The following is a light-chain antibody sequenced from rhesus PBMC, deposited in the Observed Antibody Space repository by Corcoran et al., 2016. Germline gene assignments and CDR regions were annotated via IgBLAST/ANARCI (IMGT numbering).Light chain of an antibody. Sequence: EIGLTQSPATLFLSTGERATFSCRDSQRFGSNLAWYRQKLGQAPRLLIYGASTRAPAIPDRFSGSGSRTDFTLTISSLEPEDVSVYYCLQHSDWPHSFGQETTVEIK. V-gene: IGKV3-24*01. J-gene: IGKJ2*01. CDR3: LQHSDWPHS. CDR1: QRFGSN. CDR2: GAS.